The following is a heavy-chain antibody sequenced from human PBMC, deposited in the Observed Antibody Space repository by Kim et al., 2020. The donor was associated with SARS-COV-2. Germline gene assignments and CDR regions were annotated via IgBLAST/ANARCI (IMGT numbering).Heavy chain of an antibody. CDR2: INTNTGNP. J-gene: IGHJ3*02. D-gene: IGHD2-2*01. CDR1: GYTFTSYA. CDR3: AIPDIVVVPAAKGTAFDI. V-gene: IGHV7-4-1*02. Sequence: ASVKVSCKASGYTFTSYAMNWVRQAPGQGLEWMGWINTNTGNPTYAQGFTGRFVFSLDTSVSTAYLQISSLKAEDTAVYYCAIPDIVVVPAAKGTAFDIWGQGTMVIVSS.